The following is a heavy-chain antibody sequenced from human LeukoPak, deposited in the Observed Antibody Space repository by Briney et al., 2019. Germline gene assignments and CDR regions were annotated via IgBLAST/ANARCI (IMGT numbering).Heavy chain of an antibody. CDR2: IILIFGTA. CDR1: GGTFSSYA. J-gene: IGHJ4*02. Sequence: SVKVSCKXSGGTFSSYAISWVRQSPGQGLEWMGGIILIFGTANYSQKFQGRVTITADESTSTAYMELSSLRSEDTAAYYCARDHHDQQSVVVIAIYQFDYWGQGTLVTVSS. V-gene: IGHV1-69*13. D-gene: IGHD2-21*01. CDR3: ARDHHDQQSVVVIAIYQFDY.